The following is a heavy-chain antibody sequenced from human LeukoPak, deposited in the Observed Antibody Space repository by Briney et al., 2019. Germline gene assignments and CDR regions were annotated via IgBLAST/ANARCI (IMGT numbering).Heavy chain of an antibody. Sequence: SETLSLTCTVSGGSISSYYWSWIRQPPGKGLEWIGYIYHSGSTNYNPSLKSRVTISVDTSKNQFSLKLSSVTAADTAVYYCARHWYGGPFDYWGQGTLVTVSS. CDR3: ARHWYGGPFDY. CDR2: IYHSGST. V-gene: IGHV4-59*08. J-gene: IGHJ4*02. CDR1: GGSISSYY. D-gene: IGHD4-23*01.